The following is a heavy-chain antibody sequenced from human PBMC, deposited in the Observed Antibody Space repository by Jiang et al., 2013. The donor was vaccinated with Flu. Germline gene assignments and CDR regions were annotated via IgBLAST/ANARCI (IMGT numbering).Heavy chain of an antibody. J-gene: IGHJ6*02. CDR3: ARVGKSTALPRMGYYYGMDV. CDR2: IYSGGST. Sequence: FTVSSNYMSWVRPGVQGRGLEWVSVIYSGGSTYYADSVKGRFTISRDNSKNTLYLQMNSLRAEDTAVYYCARVGKSTALPRMGYYYGMDVWGQGTTVTVSS. D-gene: IGHD5/OR15-5a*01. CDR1: FTVSSNY. V-gene: IGHV3-66*01.